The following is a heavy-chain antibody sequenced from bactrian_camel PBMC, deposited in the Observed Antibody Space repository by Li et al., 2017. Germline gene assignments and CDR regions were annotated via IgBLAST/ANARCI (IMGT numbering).Heavy chain of an antibody. CDR1: GDTFSASC. Sequence: HVQLVESGGGSVQAGGSLRLSCSASGDTFSASCMGWFRQVSGTEREGAAVIHNRSGSTYAADSVRGRFTISRDNAKNTLYLQMNSLKTEDTGTYYCAAYRDDRAYSVWGQGTQVTVS. CDR3: AAYRDDRAYSV. J-gene: IGHJ4*01. V-gene: IGHV3S54*01. CDR2: IHNRSGST. D-gene: IGHD1*01.